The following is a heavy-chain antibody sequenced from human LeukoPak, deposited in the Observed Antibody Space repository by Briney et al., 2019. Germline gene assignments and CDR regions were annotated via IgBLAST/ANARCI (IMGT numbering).Heavy chain of an antibody. V-gene: IGHV4-34*01. D-gene: IGHD3-16*01. CDR1: GGSFSGYY. J-gene: IGHJ5*02. Sequence: KPSETLSLTCAVYGGSFSGYYWSWIRQPPEKGLEWIGEINHSGSTNYNPSLKSRVTISVDTSKNQFSLKLSSVTAADTAVYYCARSYDYRLNWFDPWGQGTLVTVSS. CDR2: INHSGST. CDR3: ARSYDYRLNWFDP.